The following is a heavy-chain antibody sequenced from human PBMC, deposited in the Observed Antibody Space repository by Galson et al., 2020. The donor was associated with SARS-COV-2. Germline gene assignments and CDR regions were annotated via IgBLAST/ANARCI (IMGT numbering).Heavy chain of an antibody. V-gene: IGHV4-39*01. J-gene: IGHJ4*02. CDR2: IYYSGST. D-gene: IGHD3-16*01. CDR1: GGSINSGDYY. Sequence: LETLSLTCTVSGGSINSGDYYWVWIRQPPGKGLEWIATIYYSGSTYYNPSLKSRVTISVDTSKNQFSLNLNSVTAADTAVYYCARRGGGGGSLDYWGQGTLVTVSP. CDR3: ARRGGGGGSLDY.